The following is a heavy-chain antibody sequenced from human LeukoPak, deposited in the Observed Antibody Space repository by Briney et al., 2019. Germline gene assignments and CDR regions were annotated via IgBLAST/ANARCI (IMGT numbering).Heavy chain of an antibody. CDR2: INWNGGST. CDR3: ARGQETYHYDSSGYYYPD. CDR1: GFTFDDYG. Sequence: PGGSLRLSCAASGFTFDDYGMSWVRQAPGKGLEWVSGINWNGGSTGYADSVKGRFTISRDNAKNSLYLQMNSLRAEDTALYYCARGQETYHYDSSGYYYPDWGQGTLVTVSS. J-gene: IGHJ4*02. D-gene: IGHD3-22*01. V-gene: IGHV3-20*04.